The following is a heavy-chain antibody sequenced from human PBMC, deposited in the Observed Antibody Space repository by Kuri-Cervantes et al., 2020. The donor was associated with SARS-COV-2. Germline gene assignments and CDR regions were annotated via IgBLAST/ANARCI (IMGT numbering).Heavy chain of an antibody. Sequence: ESLKIPCTVSGGSVRSYYWSWIRQPPGKGLEWCGYIYYRGSTNYNPALKSRVTISVDTSKNQFSLKLSSVTAADTAVYYCARHQTYSSTFYYYYYYGMDVWGQGTTVTVSS. D-gene: IGHD6-6*01. CDR3: ARHQTYSSTFYYYYYYGMDV. CDR1: GGSVRSYY. J-gene: IGHJ6*02. V-gene: IGHV4-59*08. CDR2: IYYRGST.